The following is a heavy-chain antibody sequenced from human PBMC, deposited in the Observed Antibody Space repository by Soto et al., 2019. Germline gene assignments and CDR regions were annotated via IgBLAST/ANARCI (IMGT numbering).Heavy chain of an antibody. CDR1: GYTFTGYY. V-gene: IGHV1-2*04. Sequence: ASVKVSCKASGYTFTGYYRHWVRQAPGQGLEWMGWINPNSGGTNYAQKFQGWVTMTRDTSISTAYMELSRLRSDDTAVYYCVTGKYSYDTIDYPILHYWGQGTPVTVSS. CDR3: VTGKYSYDTIDYPILHY. CDR2: INPNSGGT. D-gene: IGHD3-22*01. J-gene: IGHJ4*02.